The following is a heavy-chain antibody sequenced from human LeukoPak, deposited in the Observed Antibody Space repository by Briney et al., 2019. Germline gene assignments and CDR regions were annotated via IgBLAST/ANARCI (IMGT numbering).Heavy chain of an antibody. V-gene: IGHV4-39*07. CDR1: GGSISSSSYY. J-gene: IGHJ3*02. Sequence: SETLSLTCTVSGGSISSSSYYWGWIRQPPGKGLEWIGSIYYSGSTYYNPSLKSRVTISVDTSKNQFSLKLSSVTAADTAVYYCARDFIRMATIHDAFDIWGQGTMVTVSS. CDR2: IYYSGST. D-gene: IGHD5-24*01. CDR3: ARDFIRMATIHDAFDI.